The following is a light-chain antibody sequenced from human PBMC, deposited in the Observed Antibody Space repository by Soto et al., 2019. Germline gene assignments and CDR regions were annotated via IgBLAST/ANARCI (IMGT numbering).Light chain of an antibody. V-gene: IGKV3-11*01. J-gene: IGKJ4*01. CDR2: DGS. CDR3: QQRFNWPLT. CDR1: QSFSTN. Sequence: EIVLTQSPATLSLSPGERATLSCRASQSFSTNLAWYQQKPGQAPRLLIYDGSKRATGIPARFSGSGSGTDFTLTISSLEPEDCAVYYWQQRFNWPLTFGGGTKVEIK.